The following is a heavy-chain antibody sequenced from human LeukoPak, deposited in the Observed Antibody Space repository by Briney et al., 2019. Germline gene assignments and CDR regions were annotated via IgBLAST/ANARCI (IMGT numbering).Heavy chain of an antibody. CDR2: MNPNSGNT. J-gene: IGHJ4*02. V-gene: IGHV1-8*02. Sequence: RASVKVSCKASGYTFTSYGISWVRQATGHGLEWMGWMNPNSGNTGYAQKFQGRVTMTRNTSINTAYMELSSLRSEDTAVYYCAKRAKRTQLRGRGDGDFDYWGQGTLVTVSS. CDR1: GYTFTSYG. D-gene: IGHD5-24*01. CDR3: AKRAKRTQLRGRGDGDFDY.